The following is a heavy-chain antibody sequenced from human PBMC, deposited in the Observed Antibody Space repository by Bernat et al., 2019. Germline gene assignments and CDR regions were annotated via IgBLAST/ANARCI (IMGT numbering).Heavy chain of an antibody. Sequence: EVQLVQSGAELQKLGESLRISCQGSGYSFTSYWINWVRQMPGKGLEWMGRIDPDDSYTNYSPSFQGHVTISVETSITSAYLQWTSLKASNTDNYYCAMTYRRNYFTEYGGQGSLVTV. J-gene: IGHJ4*02. V-gene: IGHV5-10-1*03. CDR2: IDPDDSYT. CDR3: AMTYRRNYFTEY. D-gene: IGHD1-26*01. CDR1: GYSFTSYW.